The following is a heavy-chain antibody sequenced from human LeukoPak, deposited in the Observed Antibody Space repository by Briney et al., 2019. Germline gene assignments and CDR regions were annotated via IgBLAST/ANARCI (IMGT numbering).Heavy chain of an antibody. Sequence: GASVKVSCKASGYTFTIYGISWVRQAPGQGPGRGVWISAYNGNTNYAPKVQGRVTMTTDTSTSTAYMELRSLRSDDTAVYYCARGYVGTTSNFDYWGQGTLVTVSS. CDR1: GYTFTIYG. D-gene: IGHD1-26*01. V-gene: IGHV1-18*01. CDR3: ARGYVGTTSNFDY. CDR2: ISAYNGNT. J-gene: IGHJ4*02.